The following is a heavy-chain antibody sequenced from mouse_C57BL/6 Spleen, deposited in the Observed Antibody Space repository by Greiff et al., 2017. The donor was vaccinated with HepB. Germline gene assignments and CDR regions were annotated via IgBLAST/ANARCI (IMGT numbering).Heavy chain of an antibody. Sequence: QVQLQQSGSELRSPGSSVKLSCKDFDSEVFPIAYMSWVRQKPGHGFEWIGGILPSIGRTIYGEKFEDKATLDADTLSNTAYLELNSLTSEDSAIYYCARSPFYGSSYDWYFDVWGTGTTVTVSS. CDR2: ILPSIGRT. J-gene: IGHJ1*03. CDR3: ARSPFYGSSYDWYFDV. D-gene: IGHD1-1*01. V-gene: IGHV15-2*01. CDR1: DSEVFPIAY.